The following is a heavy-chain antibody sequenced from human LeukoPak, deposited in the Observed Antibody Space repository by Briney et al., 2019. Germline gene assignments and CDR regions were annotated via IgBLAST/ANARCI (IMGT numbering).Heavy chain of an antibody. V-gene: IGHV4-59*12. CDR3: ASGRESELST. CDR1: GGSISSYY. J-gene: IGHJ5*02. CDR2: IYHSGST. D-gene: IGHD1-14*01. Sequence: SETLSLTCTVSGGSISSYYWSWIRQPPGKGLEWIGYIYHSGSTYYNPSLKSRVTISVDRSKNQFSLKLSSVTAADTAVYYCASGRESELSTWGQGTLVTVSS.